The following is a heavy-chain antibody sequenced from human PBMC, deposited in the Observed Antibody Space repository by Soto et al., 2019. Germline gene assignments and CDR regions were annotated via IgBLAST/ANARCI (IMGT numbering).Heavy chain of an antibody. V-gene: IGHV3-23*01. CDR2: ISGSGIGT. CDR3: ARDLNEGGTVYGVVVR. J-gene: IGHJ4*02. Sequence: EVQLLESGGGLVQPGGSLRLSCAASGFTFSNYAMSWVRQAPGKGLEWVSGISGSGIGTYYADSVKGRFTVSRDNSKNTLLLRVNSLRAEDTALYYCARDLNEGGTVYGVVVRWGQGTLVTVSS. D-gene: IGHD1-26*01. CDR1: GFTFSNYA.